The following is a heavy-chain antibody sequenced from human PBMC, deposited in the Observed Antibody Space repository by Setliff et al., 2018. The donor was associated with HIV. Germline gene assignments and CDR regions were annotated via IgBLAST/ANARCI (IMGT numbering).Heavy chain of an antibody. CDR1: GGTFSGHA. J-gene: IGHJ4*02. CDR3: ARGGDDSGPGTWTFDY. CDR2: IIPLFGTA. D-gene: IGHD3-10*01. V-gene: IGHV1-69*13. Sequence: ASVKVSCKAAGGTFSGHAINWVRQAPGQGLEWMGEIIPLFGTAHYAQRFQGRVTITADHSTSTAYMELSRLKSADTAVYSCARGGDDSGPGTWTFDYWGQGALVTVSS.